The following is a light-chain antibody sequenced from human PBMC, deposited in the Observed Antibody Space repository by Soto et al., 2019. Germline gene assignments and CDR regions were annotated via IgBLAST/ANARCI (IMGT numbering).Light chain of an antibody. CDR1: QTISIW. CDR3: QHYNSYSEA. Sequence: DIQITQSPSTLSASVGDRVTITCRARQTISIWLAWYQQKPGRAPKLLIHTASTIQREVPSRFSGSGSGTEFTLTISSLQPDDFATYYCQHYNSYSEAFGQGTKVDIK. V-gene: IGKV1-5*03. J-gene: IGKJ1*01. CDR2: TAS.